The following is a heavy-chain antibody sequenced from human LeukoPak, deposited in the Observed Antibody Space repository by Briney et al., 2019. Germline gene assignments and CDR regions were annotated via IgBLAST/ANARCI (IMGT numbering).Heavy chain of an antibody. Sequence: GGSLRLSRAASGFTFSSYAMSWVRQAPGKGLEWVSAISGSGGSTYYADSVKGRFTISRDNSKNTLYLQMNSLRAEDTAVYYCARDYVRPIARFDYWGQGTLVTVSS. CDR1: GFTFSSYA. CDR2: ISGSGGST. CDR3: ARDYVRPIARFDY. J-gene: IGHJ4*02. V-gene: IGHV3-23*01. D-gene: IGHD3-10*02.